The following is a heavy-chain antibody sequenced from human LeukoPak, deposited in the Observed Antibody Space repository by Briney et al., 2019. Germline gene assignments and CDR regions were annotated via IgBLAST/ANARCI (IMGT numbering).Heavy chain of an antibody. J-gene: IGHJ5*02. CDR2: IYYSGST. CDR1: GGSISSSSYY. CDR3: AREGYCSSTSCKSNWFDP. D-gene: IGHD2-2*01. V-gene: IGHV4-39*07. Sequence: SETLSLTCTVSGGSISSSSYYWGWIRQPPGKGLEWIESIYYSGSTYYNPSLKSRVTISVDTSKNQFSLKLSSVTAADTAVYYCAREGYCSSTSCKSNWFDPWGQGTLVTVSS.